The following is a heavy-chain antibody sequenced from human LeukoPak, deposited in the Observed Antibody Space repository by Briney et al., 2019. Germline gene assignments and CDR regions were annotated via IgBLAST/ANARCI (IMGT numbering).Heavy chain of an antibody. CDR2: IKQDGSER. CDR1: GFTFSNYW. Sequence: GGSLRLSCAASGFTFSNYWMSWVRQAPGKGPEWVANIKQDGSERYYVDSVKGRFTISRDNPKNSLYLQMSSLRAEDTAVYYCVRQLGGSGSYWGQGTLVTVSS. V-gene: IGHV3-7*01. CDR3: VRQLGGSGSY. D-gene: IGHD3-10*01. J-gene: IGHJ4*02.